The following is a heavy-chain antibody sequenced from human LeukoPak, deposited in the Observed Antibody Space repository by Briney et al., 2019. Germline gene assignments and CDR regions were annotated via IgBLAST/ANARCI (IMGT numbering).Heavy chain of an antibody. D-gene: IGHD3-22*01. Sequence: ASVKVSCKASGYTFTSYGISWVRQAPGQGLEWMGWISAYNGNTNYAQKLQGRVTMTTDTSTSTAYMELRSLSSDDTAVCYCARDLYYYESRGYYGFDYWGQGTLVTGSS. CDR2: ISAYNGNT. J-gene: IGHJ4*02. CDR1: GYTFTSYG. V-gene: IGHV1-18*01. CDR3: ARDLYYYESRGYYGFDY.